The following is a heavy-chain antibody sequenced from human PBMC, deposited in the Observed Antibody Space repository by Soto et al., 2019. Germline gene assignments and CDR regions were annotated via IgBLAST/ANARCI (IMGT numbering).Heavy chain of an antibody. CDR1: GFTFSSYG. V-gene: IGHV3-30*18. J-gene: IGHJ6*02. CDR2: ISYDGSNK. CDR3: AKVLVGVGYYYYGMDV. Sequence: QVQLVESGGGVVQPGRSLRLSCAASGFTFSSYGMHWVRQAPGKGLEWVAVISYDGSNKYHADSVKGRFTISRDNSKYTLYLQMNSLRAEDTAVYYCAKVLVGVGYYYYGMDVWGQGTTVAVSS. D-gene: IGHD1-26*01.